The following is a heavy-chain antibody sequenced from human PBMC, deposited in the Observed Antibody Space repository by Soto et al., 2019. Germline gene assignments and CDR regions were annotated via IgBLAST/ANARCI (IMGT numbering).Heavy chain of an antibody. CDR1: GFTFSSYG. Sequence: EVQLVESGGGLVKPGGSLRLSCAASGFTFSSYGMNWVRQSPGKGLEWVSSISSSSSYIYDADSVKGRFTISRDNAKNSPYFQMNSLRAEDTAVYYCARDPYEGWLHVGSAFDIWGQGTMVTVSS. J-gene: IGHJ3*02. V-gene: IGHV3-21*01. CDR2: ISSSSSYI. CDR3: ARDPYEGWLHVGSAFDI. D-gene: IGHD5-12*01.